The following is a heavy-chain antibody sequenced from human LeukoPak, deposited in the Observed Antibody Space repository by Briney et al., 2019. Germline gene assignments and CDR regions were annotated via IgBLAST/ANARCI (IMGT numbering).Heavy chain of an antibody. Sequence: PGGSLRLSCAASGFTFSSYSMNWVRQAPGKGLKWVSSISSSSSYIYYADSVKGRFTISRDNAKNSLYLQMNSLRAEDTAVYYCARDLEYSYEKNDYWGQGTLVTVSS. D-gene: IGHD5-18*01. J-gene: IGHJ4*02. CDR3: ARDLEYSYEKNDY. CDR2: ISSSSSYI. CDR1: GFTFSSYS. V-gene: IGHV3-21*01.